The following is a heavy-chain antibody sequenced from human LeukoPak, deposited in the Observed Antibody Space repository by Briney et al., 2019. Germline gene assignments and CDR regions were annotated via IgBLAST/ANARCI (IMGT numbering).Heavy chain of an antibody. Sequence: PSETLSRTCTVSGVSISSYYWSWIRQPPGKGLEWIGYIYYSGSTNYNPSLKSRVTISVDTSKNQFSLKLSSVTAADTAVHYCARPSITGTTNAFYISGHGTMVTVSS. CDR2: IYYSGST. J-gene: IGHJ3*02. D-gene: IGHD1-20*01. CDR3: ARPSITGTTNAFYI. V-gene: IGHV4-59*08. CDR1: GVSISSYY.